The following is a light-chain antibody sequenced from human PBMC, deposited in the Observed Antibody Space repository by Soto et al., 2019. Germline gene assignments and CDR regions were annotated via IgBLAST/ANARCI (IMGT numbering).Light chain of an antibody. CDR2: HAS. CDR3: QQYNSYS. CDR1: QSISNW. Sequence: DIQMTQSPSTLPASVGDRVTLTCRASQSISNWLAWYQKKPGTATKLLIYHASTLESGVPSRFSGSGSGTEFTLTISRLQPDDFATYYCQQYNSYSFGQGTKVDIK. V-gene: IGKV1-5*01. J-gene: IGKJ1*01.